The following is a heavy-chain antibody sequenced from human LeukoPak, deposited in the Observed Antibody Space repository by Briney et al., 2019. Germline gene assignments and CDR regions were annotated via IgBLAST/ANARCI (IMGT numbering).Heavy chain of an antibody. CDR1: GFNFNNYA. V-gene: IGHV3-9*01. J-gene: IGHJ2*01. CDR2: ISWNSGTR. D-gene: IGHD7-27*01. Sequence: GGSLRLSCAGSGFNFNNYAMHWVRQAPGKGLEWLSGISWNSGTRGYADSVKGRFTISRDNAKNSLYLQMNSLRPDDTAFYYCAKATGDWYFDLWGRGTLVTVSS. CDR3: AKATGDWYFDL.